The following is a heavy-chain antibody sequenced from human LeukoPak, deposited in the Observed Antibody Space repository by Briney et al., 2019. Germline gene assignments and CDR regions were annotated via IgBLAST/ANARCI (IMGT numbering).Heavy chain of an antibody. J-gene: IGHJ4*02. CDR3: ARQETYYYGSDYFDY. CDR1: GGSISSSSYY. D-gene: IGHD3-10*01. V-gene: IGHV4-39*01. Sequence: SETLSLTCTVSGGSISSSSYYCGWIRQPPGQGLEGYGSIYYSGSTYYNPSLKSRVTISVEPSKNQFSLKLSSVTAADTAVYYCARQETYYYGSDYFDYWGQGTLVTVSS. CDR2: IYYSGST.